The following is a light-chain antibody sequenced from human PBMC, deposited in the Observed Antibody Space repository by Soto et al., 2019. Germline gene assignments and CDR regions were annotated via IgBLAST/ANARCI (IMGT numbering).Light chain of an antibody. Sequence: LTQSPATLSLSPGARATLSCRASQSVNSYLAWYQQKPGQAPRLLIYDVSNRATGIPARFSGSGSGTDFTLTISSLEPEDFAVYFGQQRSEWPLCTFGQGTKLEIK. V-gene: IGKV3-11*01. CDR1: QSVNSY. CDR3: QQRSEWPLCT. J-gene: IGKJ2*02. CDR2: DVS.